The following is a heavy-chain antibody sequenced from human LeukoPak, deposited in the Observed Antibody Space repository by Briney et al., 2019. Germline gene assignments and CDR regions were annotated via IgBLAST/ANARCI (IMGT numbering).Heavy chain of an antibody. V-gene: IGHV1-2*04. Sequence: ASVKVSCKASGYTFTGYYMHWVRQAPGQGLEWMGWINPNSGGTNYAQKFQGWVTMTRARSISTAYMELSRLRSDDTAVYYCARCPSGWYLFDYWGQGTLVTVSS. CDR3: ARCPSGWYLFDY. CDR2: INPNSGGT. CDR1: GYTFTGYY. J-gene: IGHJ4*02. D-gene: IGHD6-19*01.